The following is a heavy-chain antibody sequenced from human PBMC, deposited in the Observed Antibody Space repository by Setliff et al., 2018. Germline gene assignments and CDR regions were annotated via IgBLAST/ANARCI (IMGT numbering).Heavy chain of an antibody. J-gene: IGHJ4*02. CDR3: TRAFGDFPNVLQDF. CDR1: GFTFSDHH. Sequence: PGGSLRLSCAASGFTFSDHHIDWVRQAPGKGLEWVGRSRNKANTYTIAYAASVEGRFTISRDDSENSVYLEMNRLNTDDTAVYYCTRAFGDFPNVLQDFWGLGTLVTVSS. V-gene: IGHV3-72*01. CDR2: SRNKANTYTI. D-gene: IGHD4-17*01.